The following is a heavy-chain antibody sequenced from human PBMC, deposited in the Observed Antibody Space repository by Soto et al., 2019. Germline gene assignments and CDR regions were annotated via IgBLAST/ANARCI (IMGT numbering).Heavy chain of an antibody. Sequence: QVQLVQSGAEVKKPGSSVKVSCKASGGTFSSYAISWVRQAPGQGLEWMGGIIPIFGTANYAQKFQGRVTITADESTSTAYMELSSLRSEDTAVYYCARGYCSGGSCYIDDYYYYGMDVWGQGTTVTVSS. D-gene: IGHD2-15*01. V-gene: IGHV1-69*01. CDR2: IIPIFGTA. CDR3: ARGYCSGGSCYIDDYYYYGMDV. J-gene: IGHJ6*02. CDR1: GGTFSSYA.